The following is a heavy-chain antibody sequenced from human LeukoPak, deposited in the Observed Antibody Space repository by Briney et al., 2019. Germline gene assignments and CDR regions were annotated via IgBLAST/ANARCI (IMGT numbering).Heavy chain of an antibody. CDR1: GGSISSYY. CDR3: ARVTVATEAFDY. J-gene: IGHJ4*02. CDR2: IYYSGST. D-gene: IGHD4-17*01. Sequence: PSGTLSLTCTVSGGSISSYYWSWIRHPPGEGLEWIGYIYYSGSTNYNPSLKSRVTISVDTSNNQFSLKLSSVTAADTAVYYCARVTVATEAFDYSGQGTLVTVSS. V-gene: IGHV4-59*01.